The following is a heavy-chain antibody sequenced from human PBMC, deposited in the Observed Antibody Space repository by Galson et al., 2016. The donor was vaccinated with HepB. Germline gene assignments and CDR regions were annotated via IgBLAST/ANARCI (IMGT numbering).Heavy chain of an antibody. Sequence: SLRLSCAASGFTFSSSVMHWVRQAPGKGLEWVAVISYDGSNKYYADSVKGRFTISRDNSTKTLYLQMNSLRAEDTAVYYCAKAEEIQLWFAYFDYWGQGTLVTGSS. D-gene: IGHD5-18*01. CDR3: AKAEEIQLWFAYFDY. J-gene: IGHJ4*02. CDR1: GFTFSSSV. CDR2: ISYDGSNK. V-gene: IGHV3-30*18.